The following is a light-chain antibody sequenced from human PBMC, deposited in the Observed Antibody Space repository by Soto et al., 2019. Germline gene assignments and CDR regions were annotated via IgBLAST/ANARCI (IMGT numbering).Light chain of an antibody. CDR2: DDN. V-gene: IGLV2-23*01. Sequence: QSGLTQTASVSGSPGQSITMSSTGSRSDVGGYNLVSWYQQHPGKAPKLLISDDNKRPSGVSDRFSGSKSGNTASLTISGLQAEDEGDYYCSSYAGRITLVFGGGTKLTVL. CDR1: RSDVGGYNL. CDR3: SSYAGRITLV. J-gene: IGLJ2*01.